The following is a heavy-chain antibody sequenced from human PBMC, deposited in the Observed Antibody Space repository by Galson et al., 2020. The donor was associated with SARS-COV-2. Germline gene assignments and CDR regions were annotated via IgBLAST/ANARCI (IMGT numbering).Heavy chain of an antibody. CDR1: GYAFTTYW. D-gene: IGHD2-2*02. CDR2: IYPGDSKT. V-gene: IGHV5-51*01. J-gene: IGHJ4*02. CDR3: ARLDTSSYTF. Sequence: GESLKISCKSSGYAFTTYWIAWVRQRPGNGQEWMGTIYPGDSKTRYSPSFQGQVTMSADTSINTAYLQWSSLEASDTAIYYCARLDTSSYTFWGQGSRVTVSS.